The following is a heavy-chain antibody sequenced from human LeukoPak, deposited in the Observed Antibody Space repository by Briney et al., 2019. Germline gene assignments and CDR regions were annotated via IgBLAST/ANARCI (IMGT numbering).Heavy chain of an antibody. Sequence: SETLSLTCTVSGDSINVNYWSWIRQSPGKGLEWIGYIYYSGTTSYNPSLKSRVTLSLDTSKNQFSLKLSSVTAADTAVYYCARGANWGSPDYWGQGTLVTVSS. CDR1: GDSINVNY. CDR3: ARGANWGSPDY. D-gene: IGHD7-27*01. V-gene: IGHV4-59*01. J-gene: IGHJ4*02. CDR2: IYYSGTT.